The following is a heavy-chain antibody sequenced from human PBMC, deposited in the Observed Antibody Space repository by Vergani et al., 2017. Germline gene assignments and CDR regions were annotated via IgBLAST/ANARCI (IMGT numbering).Heavy chain of an antibody. J-gene: IGHJ6*03. V-gene: IGHV1-2*02. CDR3: ASLQTSYCSGGSCRSYYYYYMDV. CDR2: INPNSGGT. D-gene: IGHD2-15*01. Sequence: QVQLVQSGAEVKKPGASVKVSCKASGYTFTGYYMHWVRQAPGQGLEWMGWINPNSGGTNYAQKFQGRVTMTRDTSISTAYMELSRLRSDDTAVYYCASLQTSYCSGGSCRSYYYYYMDVWGKGTTVTVSS. CDR1: GYTFTGYY.